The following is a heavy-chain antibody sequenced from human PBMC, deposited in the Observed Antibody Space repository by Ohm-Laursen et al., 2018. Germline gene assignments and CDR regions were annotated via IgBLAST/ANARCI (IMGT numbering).Heavy chain of an antibody. Sequence: SLRLSCAASGFTFSSYGMSWVRQAPGKGLEWVSADSGSGDSTQHADSVKGRFTISRDNSKNSLYLQMNSLRAEDTAVYYCAREDTGPDYYYGMDVWGQGTTVTVSS. J-gene: IGHJ6*02. CDR3: AREDTGPDYYYGMDV. CDR2: DSGSGDST. V-gene: IGHV3-23*01. D-gene: IGHD5-18*01. CDR1: GFTFSSYG.